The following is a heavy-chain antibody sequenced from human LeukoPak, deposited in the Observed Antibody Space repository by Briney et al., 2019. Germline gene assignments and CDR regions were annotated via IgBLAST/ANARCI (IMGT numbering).Heavy chain of an antibody. J-gene: IGHJ3*02. CDR1: GFTFSSYA. CDR3: ARENYGDYDSYAFDI. Sequence: GGSLRLSCAASGFTFSSYAMHWVRQAPGKGLECVAVISYDGSNKYYADSVKGRFTISRDNSKNTLYLQMNSLRAEDTAVYCCARENYGDYDSYAFDIWGQGTMVTVSS. CDR2: ISYDGSNK. V-gene: IGHV3-30*04. D-gene: IGHD4-17*01.